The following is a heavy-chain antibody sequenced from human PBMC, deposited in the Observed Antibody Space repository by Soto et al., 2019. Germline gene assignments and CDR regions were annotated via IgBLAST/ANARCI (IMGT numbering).Heavy chain of an antibody. CDR3: ARVASWAARDCFDP. V-gene: IGHV1-2*02. D-gene: IGHD2-15*01. Sequence: QVQLVQSGAEVKKPGASVKVSCMASGYTFTGKFIHWVREVPGQGLEYMGWINPNTGGTDYAQKFQGRDTMTRDTSISTVFMEMKRLTSDDTAVYYCARVASWAARDCFDPWGQGTLVTVSS. J-gene: IGHJ5*02. CDR2: INPNTGGT. CDR1: GYTFTGKF.